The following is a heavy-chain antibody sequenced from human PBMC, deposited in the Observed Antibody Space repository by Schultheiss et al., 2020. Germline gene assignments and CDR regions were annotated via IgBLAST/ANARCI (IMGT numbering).Heavy chain of an antibody. Sequence: SETLSLTCTVSGGSISSGYYWGWIRQPPGKGLEWIGSIYHSGSTYYNPSLKSRVTISVDKSKNQFSLKLSSVTAADTAVYYCARTYTIFGVAYGMDVWGQGTTVTVSS. V-gene: IGHV4-38-2*02. CDR2: IYHSGST. CDR1: GGSISSGYY. J-gene: IGHJ6*02. CDR3: ARTYTIFGVAYGMDV. D-gene: IGHD3-3*01.